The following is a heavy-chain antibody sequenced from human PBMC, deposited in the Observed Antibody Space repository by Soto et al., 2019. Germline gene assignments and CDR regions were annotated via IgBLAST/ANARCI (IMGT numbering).Heavy chain of an antibody. Sequence: QLPLQESGPGLVKPSETLSLTCTVSGGSISSSSYFWGWIRQPPGKGLEWIGSIYYSGTTYYNPSLNSRVTISVDTSKNQFTLKLTSLTAADTAMYYCARHEGYCPGGSCYSVWFDPWRQGTLVTVSS. CDR2: IYYSGTT. CDR3: ARHEGYCPGGSCYSVWFDP. J-gene: IGHJ5*02. V-gene: IGHV4-39*01. CDR1: GGSISSSSYF. D-gene: IGHD2-15*01.